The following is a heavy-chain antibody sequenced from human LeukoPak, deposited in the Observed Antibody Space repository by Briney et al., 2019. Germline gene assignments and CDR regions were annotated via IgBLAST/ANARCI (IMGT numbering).Heavy chain of an antibody. CDR3: ARDTGFIMLRGILF. J-gene: IGHJ4*02. CDR2: VNTNTGNR. V-gene: IGHV7-4-1*02. D-gene: IGHD3-10*01. CDR1: GYTFTTYG. Sequence: ASVKASRKSSGYTFTTYGMNLVRLAPGPRIEWMGWVNTNTGNRTYAQGFTGRFVFSLDTSVNTAYLQISSLKAEDTAVYYCARDTGFIMLRGILFWGQGTLVTVSS.